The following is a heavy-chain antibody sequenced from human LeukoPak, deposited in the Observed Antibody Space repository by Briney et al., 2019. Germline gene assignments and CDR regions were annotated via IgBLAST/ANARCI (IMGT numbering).Heavy chain of an antibody. J-gene: IGHJ6*02. CDR3: ARFIAVAGTFYYGMDV. CDR2: IYYSGST. CDR1: GGSISSYY. D-gene: IGHD6-19*01. Sequence: SETLSLTCTVSGGSISSYYWSWIRQPPGKGLEWIGYIYYSGSTNYNPSLKSRVTISVDTSKNQFSPKLSSVTAADTAVYYCARFIAVAGTFYYGMDVWGRGTTVTVSS. V-gene: IGHV4-59*01.